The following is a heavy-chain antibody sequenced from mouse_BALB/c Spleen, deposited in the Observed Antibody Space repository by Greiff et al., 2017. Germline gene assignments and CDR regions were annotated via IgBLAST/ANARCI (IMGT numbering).Heavy chain of an antibody. Sequence: EVQRVESGGGLVKPGGSLKLSCAASGFAFSSYDMSWVRQTPEKRLEWVAYISSGGGSTYYPDTLKGRFTISRDNAKNTLYLQMSSLKSEDTAMYYCARHRIYYDYDGGYWGQGTSVTVSS. V-gene: IGHV5-12-1*01. CDR3: ARHRIYYDYDGGY. CDR2: ISSGGGST. D-gene: IGHD2-4*01. CDR1: GFAFSSYD. J-gene: IGHJ4*01.